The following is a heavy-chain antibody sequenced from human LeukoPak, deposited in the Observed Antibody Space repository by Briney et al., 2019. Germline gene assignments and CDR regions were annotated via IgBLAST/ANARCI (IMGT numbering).Heavy chain of an antibody. CDR3: ARAPSYSDLLTGYYVHAFDI. D-gene: IGHD3-9*01. CDR1: GGSISSYY. Sequence: SETLSLTCTVSGGSISSYYWSWIRQPPGKGLEWIGYIYYSGSTNYNPSLKSRVTISVDTSKNQFSLKLSSVTAADTAVYYCARAPSYSDLLTGYYVHAFDIWGQGTVVTVSS. J-gene: IGHJ3*02. CDR2: IYYSGST. V-gene: IGHV4-59*01.